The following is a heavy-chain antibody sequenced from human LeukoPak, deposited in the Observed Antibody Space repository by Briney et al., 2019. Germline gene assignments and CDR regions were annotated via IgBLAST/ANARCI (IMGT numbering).Heavy chain of an antibody. CDR2: IHYSGNT. CDR3: ARPGWVGATGAFHI. Sequence: SETLSLTCTASGDSISSYYWSLIRQPPGTGLEWLGYIHYSGNTNYNPSLKSRVSISVDTSNNQFSLKLSSVTAADTAVYYCARPGWVGATGAFHIWGQGTLVTVSS. J-gene: IGHJ3*02. CDR1: GDSISSYY. V-gene: IGHV4-59*01. D-gene: IGHD1-26*01.